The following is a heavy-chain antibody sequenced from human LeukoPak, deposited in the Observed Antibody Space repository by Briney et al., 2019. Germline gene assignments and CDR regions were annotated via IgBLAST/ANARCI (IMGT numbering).Heavy chain of an antibody. CDR3: ARDEAAMATRSYFDY. CDR1: GFTFSSYA. CDR2: ISYDGSNK. V-gene: IGHV3-30-3*01. Sequence: PGGSLRLSCAASGFTFSSYAMHWVRQAPGKGLEWVAVISYDGSNKYYADSVKGRFTISRDNSKNTLYLQMNSLRAEDTAVYYCARDEAAMATRSYFDYWGQGTLVTVSS. D-gene: IGHD5-18*01. J-gene: IGHJ4*02.